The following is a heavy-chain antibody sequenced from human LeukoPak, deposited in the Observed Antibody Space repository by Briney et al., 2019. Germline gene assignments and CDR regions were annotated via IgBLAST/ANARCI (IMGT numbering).Heavy chain of an antibody. D-gene: IGHD2-21*01. J-gene: IGHJ5*02. CDR3: TRGGEGFDP. V-gene: IGHV3-13*01. Sequence: GGSLRLSCAASGFTFSNYDMHWVRQATGKGLEWVSSIGKGGDSYYAGSVKGRFTISGENGKNSLHLQMNSLRAGDTAVYYCTRGGEGFDPWGQGTLVTVSS. CDR1: GFTFSNYD. CDR2: IGKGGDS.